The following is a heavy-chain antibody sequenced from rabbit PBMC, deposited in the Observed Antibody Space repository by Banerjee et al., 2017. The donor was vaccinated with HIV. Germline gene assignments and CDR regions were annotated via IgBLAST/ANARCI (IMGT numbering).Heavy chain of an antibody. CDR2: IYGGSSGST. V-gene: IGHV1S45*01. J-gene: IGHJ4*01. Sequence: QEQLEESGGDLVKPGASLTLTCTASGFSFSSSYWMCWVRQAPGKGLEWIACIYGGSSGSTYYASWAKGRFTISKASSTTVDLKMTSLTAADTATYFCARSDSSSRYASDLRGQGTLVTVS. D-gene: IGHD6-1*01. CDR1: GFSFSSSYW. CDR3: ARSDSSSRYASDL.